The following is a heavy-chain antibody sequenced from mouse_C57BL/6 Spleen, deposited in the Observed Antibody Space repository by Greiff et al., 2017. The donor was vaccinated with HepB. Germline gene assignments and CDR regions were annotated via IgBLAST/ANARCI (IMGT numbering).Heavy chain of an antibody. CDR2: INPNNGGT. Sequence: EVQLQQSGPELVKPGASVKIPCKASGYTFTDYNMDWVKQSHGKSLEWIGDINPNNGGTIYNQKFKGKATLTVDKSSSTAYMELRSLTSEDTAVYYCARGGYHLYYYAMDDWGQGTSVTVSS. V-gene: IGHV1-18*01. D-gene: IGHD2-2*01. CDR1: GYTFTDYN. J-gene: IGHJ4*01. CDR3: ARGGYHLYYYAMDD.